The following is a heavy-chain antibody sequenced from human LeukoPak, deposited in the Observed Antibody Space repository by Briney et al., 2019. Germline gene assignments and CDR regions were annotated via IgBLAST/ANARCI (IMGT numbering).Heavy chain of an antibody. J-gene: IGHJ4*02. CDR1: GGSISSGSYY. CDR2: IYYSGST. V-gene: IGHV4-39*02. CDR3: ARDGGTYYYDSSGYYLDY. D-gene: IGHD3-22*01. Sequence: SETLSLTCTVSGGSISSGSYYWGWIRQPPGKGLEWIGSIYYSGSTYYNPSLKSRVTISVDTSKNQFSLKLSSVTAADTAVYYCARDGGTYYYDSSGYYLDYWGQGTLVTVSS.